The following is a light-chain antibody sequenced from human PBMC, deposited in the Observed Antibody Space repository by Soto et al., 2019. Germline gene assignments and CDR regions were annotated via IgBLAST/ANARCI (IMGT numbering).Light chain of an antibody. CDR3: CSYTTSNTRQIV. CDR1: SSDVGGYNY. V-gene: IGLV2-14*01. CDR2: DVS. Sequence: QSVLTQPASVSGSPGQAITISRPGTSSDVGGYNYVSWYQQHPGKAPKFMIYDVSNRPSGVSNRFSGSKSGNTASLTISGLQAEDEADYYCCSYTTSNTRQIVFGTGTKVTVL. J-gene: IGLJ1*01.